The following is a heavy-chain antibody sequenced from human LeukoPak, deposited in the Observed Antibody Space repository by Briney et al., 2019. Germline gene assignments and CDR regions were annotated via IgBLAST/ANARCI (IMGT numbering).Heavy chain of an antibody. V-gene: IGHV4-59*08. CDR3: AGNYYGSGSYYSEDRY. CDR1: GGSISSYY. J-gene: IGHJ4*02. D-gene: IGHD3-10*01. Sequence: SETLSLTCSVSGGSISSYYWSWIRQPPGKGLEWIGYIYYSGTTNYNPSLKSRVNISVDTSTNQFSLKLSSVTAADTAVYYCAGNYYGSGSYYSEDRYWGQGTLVTVSS. CDR2: IYYSGTT.